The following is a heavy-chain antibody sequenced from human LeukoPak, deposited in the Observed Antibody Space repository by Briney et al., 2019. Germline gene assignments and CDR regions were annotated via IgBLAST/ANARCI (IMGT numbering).Heavy chain of an antibody. CDR3: TRRGGQYQLLYD. Sequence: SVKVSCKASGGTFSSYAISWVRQAPGQGLEWMGGIIPIFGTANYAQKFQGRVTITADESTSTAYMELSSLRSEDTAVYYCTRRGGQYQLLYDGGQGPLVTVSS. CDR2: IIPIFGTA. D-gene: IGHD2-2*02. V-gene: IGHV1-69*13. J-gene: IGHJ4*02. CDR1: GGTFSSYA.